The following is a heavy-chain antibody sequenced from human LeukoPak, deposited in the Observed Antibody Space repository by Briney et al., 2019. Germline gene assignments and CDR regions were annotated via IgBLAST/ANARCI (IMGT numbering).Heavy chain of an antibody. CDR2: ISSSSSYT. J-gene: IGHJ4*02. CDR3: ARVKGSYSVDY. CDR1: GFTFSDYY. D-gene: IGHD3-10*01. Sequence: GGTLRLSCAASGFTFSDYYMSWLRQAPGKGLEWVSFISSSSSYTHYTDSVKGRFTISRDNAKNSLYLQMNSLRVEDTAVYYCARVKGSYSVDYWGQGTLVTVSS. V-gene: IGHV3-11*06.